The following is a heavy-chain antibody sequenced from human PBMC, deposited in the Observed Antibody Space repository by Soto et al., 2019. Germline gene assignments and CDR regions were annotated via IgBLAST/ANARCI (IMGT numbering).Heavy chain of an antibody. CDR3: TTIGEMGSARYFDY. CDR2: NKSKVDGGAT. CDR1: GFTFSNAW. V-gene: IGHV3-15*01. Sequence: EVQLVESGGGLVKPGESLTLSCVASGFTFSNAWMSWVRQAPGKGLEWVGHNKSKVDGGATDFAAPVKGRFSFSRDDSKNTLYLQMISLQNEETAVYYCTTIGEMGSARYFDYWGQGALVTVSS. D-gene: IGHD6-25*01. J-gene: IGHJ4*02.